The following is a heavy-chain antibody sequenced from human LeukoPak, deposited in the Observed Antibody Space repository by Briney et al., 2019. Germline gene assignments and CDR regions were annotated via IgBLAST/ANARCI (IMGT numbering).Heavy chain of an antibody. Sequence: GGSLRLSCAASGFTFSSYGMHWVRQAPGKGLEWVAFIRYDGSNKYYADSVKGRFTISRDNSKNTLYLQMNSLRAEDTAVYYCARARSGYCSSTSCSNWFDPWGQGTLVTVSS. V-gene: IGHV3-30*02. D-gene: IGHD2-2*01. CDR2: IRYDGSNK. CDR1: GFTFSSYG. CDR3: ARARSGYCSSTSCSNWFDP. J-gene: IGHJ5*02.